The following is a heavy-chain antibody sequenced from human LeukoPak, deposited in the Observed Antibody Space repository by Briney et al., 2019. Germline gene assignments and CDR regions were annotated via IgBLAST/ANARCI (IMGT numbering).Heavy chain of an antibody. CDR1: GFTVSSNI. CDR2: IYSGGTT. V-gene: IGHV3-66*04. Sequence: GGSLRLSCAASGFTVSSNILSWVRQAPGKGLDCVSVIYSGGTTYYADSVKGRLTISRDNSKNTLYLQMNSLRAEDTAVYYCARQDVRSYYFDYWGQGTLVTVSS. CDR3: ARQDVRSYYFDY. J-gene: IGHJ4*02. D-gene: IGHD3-10*01.